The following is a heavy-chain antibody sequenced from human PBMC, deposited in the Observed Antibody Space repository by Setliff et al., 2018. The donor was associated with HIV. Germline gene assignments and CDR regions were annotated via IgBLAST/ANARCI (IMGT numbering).Heavy chain of an antibody. CDR2: ISGYSDNT. J-gene: IGHJ3*02. Sequence: ASVKVSCKASGYTFTNFAISWVRQAPGQGLEWMGWISGYSDNTNYAQNLQGRVTMTTDTSSSTSYMELRSLTSDDTAMYYCARVRAGALLNAFDIWGQGTMVPVSS. V-gene: IGHV1-18*01. D-gene: IGHD1-26*01. CDR3: ARVRAGALLNAFDI. CDR1: GYTFTNFA.